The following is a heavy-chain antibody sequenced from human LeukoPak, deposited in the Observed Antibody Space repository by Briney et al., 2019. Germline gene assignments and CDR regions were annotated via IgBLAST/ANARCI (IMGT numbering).Heavy chain of an antibody. CDR3: ASSFVRADMVTGIDY. J-gene: IGHJ4*02. D-gene: IGHD5-18*01. Sequence: SETLSLTCAVYGGSFSGYYWIWIRQPPGKGLEWIGEINRSGSTTYNPSLKSRVTISLDTSKNQFSLKLSSVTAADTAVYYCASSFVRADMVTGIDYWGQGTLVTVSS. CDR2: INRSGST. V-gene: IGHV4-34*01. CDR1: GGSFSGYY.